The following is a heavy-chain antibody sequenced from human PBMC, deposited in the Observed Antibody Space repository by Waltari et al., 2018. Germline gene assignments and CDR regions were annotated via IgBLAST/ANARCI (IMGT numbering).Heavy chain of an antibody. J-gene: IGHJ2*01. D-gene: IGHD2-21*02. V-gene: IGHV3-48*03. CDR1: GFTFSSYE. CDR3: ARAFPTYCGGDCYSGTYWYFDL. Sequence: EVQLVESGGGLVQTGGSLRLSCAASGFTFSSYEMNWVRQAPGTGLEWISYISSSGRTIYYADSVKGRFTISRDNAKNSLYLQMNSLRAEDTAVYYCARAFPTYCGGDCYSGTYWYFDLWGRGTLVTVSS. CDR2: ISSSGRTI.